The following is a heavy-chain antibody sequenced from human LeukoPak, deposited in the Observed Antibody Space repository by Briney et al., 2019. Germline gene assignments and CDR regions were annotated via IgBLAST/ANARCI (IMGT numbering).Heavy chain of an antibody. Sequence: PGGSLRLSCAASGFTFSSYAMSWVRQAPGKGLEWVSAISGGGGNTYYADSVKGRFTISRDNSKNTLYLQMTSLRAEDTAVYYCASLFYDFWSGSIIPFDYWGQGTLVTVSS. CDR2: ISGGGGNT. V-gene: IGHV3-23*01. CDR3: ASLFYDFWSGSIIPFDY. J-gene: IGHJ4*02. CDR1: GFTFSSYA. D-gene: IGHD3-3*01.